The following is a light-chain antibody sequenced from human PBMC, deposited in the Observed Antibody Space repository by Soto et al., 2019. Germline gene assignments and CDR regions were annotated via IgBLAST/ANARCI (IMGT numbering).Light chain of an antibody. V-gene: IGKV2-28*01. CDR1: QSLLHSNGNIY. Sequence: GLTQSPLSLPVTPGETASISCRSSQSLLHSNGNIYLDWYLQKPVQSPQLLIYLGSIRASGVPDRFSGSGSGTDFTLKITRVEAEDVGVYYCMQAIHSPRTFGLGTKVEIK. J-gene: IGKJ1*01. CDR2: LGS. CDR3: MQAIHSPRT.